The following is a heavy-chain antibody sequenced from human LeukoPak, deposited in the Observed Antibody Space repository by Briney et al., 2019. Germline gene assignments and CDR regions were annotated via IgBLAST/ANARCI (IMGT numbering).Heavy chain of an antibody. Sequence: GGSLRLSCAASGFAFNIYEMIWVRQAPGKGLEWLSCISYSGDMIYYADSVRGRFTVSRDNAKNSLFLQMNSLRAGDTAVYFCARGAFWSGYFAYYGFDVWGQGTTVTVSS. CDR1: GFAFNIYE. J-gene: IGHJ6*02. V-gene: IGHV3-48*03. D-gene: IGHD3-3*01. CDR3: ARGAFWSGYFAYYGFDV. CDR2: ISYSGDMI.